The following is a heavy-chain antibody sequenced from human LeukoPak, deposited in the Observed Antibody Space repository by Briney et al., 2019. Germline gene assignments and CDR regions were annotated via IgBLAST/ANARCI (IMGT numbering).Heavy chain of an antibody. CDR3: ARHPIHIVVVTATQGEGAFDI. CDR2: IYPGDSDT. J-gene: IGHJ3*02. CDR1: GYSFTSYW. D-gene: IGHD2-21*02. Sequence: GESLKISCKSSGYSFTSYWIGWVRQMPGKGLEWMGIIYPGDSDTRYSPSFQGQVTISADKSISTAYLQWSSLKASDTAMYYCARHPIHIVVVTATQGEGAFDIWGQGTMVTVSS. V-gene: IGHV5-51*01.